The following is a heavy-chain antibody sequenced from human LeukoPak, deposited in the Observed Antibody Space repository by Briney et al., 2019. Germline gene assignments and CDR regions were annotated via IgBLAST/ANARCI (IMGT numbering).Heavy chain of an antibody. CDR3: ARTVALSYGSGTSGFDP. D-gene: IGHD3-10*01. Sequence: SETLSLTCTVSGGSISSGSYYWSWIRQPAGKGLEWIGRIYTSGSTNYNPSLKSRVTISVDTSKNQFSLKLSSVTAADTAVYYCARTVALSYGSGTSGFDPWGQGTLVTVSS. V-gene: IGHV4-61*02. CDR2: IYTSGST. J-gene: IGHJ5*02. CDR1: GGSISSGSYY.